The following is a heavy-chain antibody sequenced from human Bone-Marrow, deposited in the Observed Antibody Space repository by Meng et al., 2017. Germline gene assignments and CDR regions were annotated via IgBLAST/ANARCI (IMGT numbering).Heavy chain of an antibody. Sequence: SETLSLTCTVSGGSISSYYWSWIRQPPGKGLEWIGYIYYSGSTNYNPSRKSRVTISVDTSKNQFSLKLSSVTAADTAVYYCARSPKSRDYYGSGSYYSRFDPWGQGTLVTVSS. V-gene: IGHV4-59*01. CDR2: IYYSGST. D-gene: IGHD3-10*01. J-gene: IGHJ5*02. CDR3: ARSPKSRDYYGSGSYYSRFDP. CDR1: GGSISSYY.